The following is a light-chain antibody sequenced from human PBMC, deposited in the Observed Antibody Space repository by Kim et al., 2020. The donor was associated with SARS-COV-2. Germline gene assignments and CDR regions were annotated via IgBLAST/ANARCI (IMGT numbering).Light chain of an antibody. CDR1: NIGGKT. V-gene: IGLV3-9*01. CDR2: RNN. CDR3: QVWDSRTYVV. J-gene: IGLJ2*01. Sequence: SYELTQPLSVSVALGQTARITCGGNNIGGKTVHWYQQKPGQAPLLVIYRNNNRPSGIPERFSGSNSGNTATLTISSAQAGDEADYYCQVWDSRTYVVFGG.